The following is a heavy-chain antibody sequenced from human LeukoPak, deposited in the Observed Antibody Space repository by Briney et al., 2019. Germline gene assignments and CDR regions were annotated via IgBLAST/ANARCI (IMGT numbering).Heavy chain of an antibody. CDR1: GYTFSGHY. Sequence: ASVKVSCKASGYTFSGHYMHWVRQAPGQGLEWMGWISGYNGDTHYAQNLQDRVTMTTDTSTSTAYMDVRSLRSDDTAVYYCARAGADSAAYFYYAMDVWGQGTTVTVSS. J-gene: IGHJ6*02. V-gene: IGHV1-18*04. CDR2: ISGYNGDT. CDR3: ARAGADSAAYFYYAMDV. D-gene: IGHD2-15*01.